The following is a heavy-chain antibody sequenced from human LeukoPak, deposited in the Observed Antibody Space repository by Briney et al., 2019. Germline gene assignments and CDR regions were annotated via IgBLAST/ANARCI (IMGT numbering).Heavy chain of an antibody. Sequence: SVKVSCKASGGTFSSYAISWVRQAPGQGLEWMGGIIPIFGTANYAQKFQGRVTITADESTSTAYMELSSLRSEDTAVYYCARGWGNWNTVWFDPWGQGTLVTVSS. CDR2: IIPIFGTA. CDR1: GGTFSSYA. D-gene: IGHD1/OR15-1a*01. V-gene: IGHV1-69*13. J-gene: IGHJ5*02. CDR3: ARGWGNWNTVWFDP.